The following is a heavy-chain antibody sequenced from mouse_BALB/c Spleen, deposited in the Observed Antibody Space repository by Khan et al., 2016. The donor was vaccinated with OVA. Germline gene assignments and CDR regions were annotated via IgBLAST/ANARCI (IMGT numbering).Heavy chain of an antibody. CDR3: ARAYYYGAWFAY. Sequence: QVQLKESGPGLVAPSQSLSITCTVSGFSLTTYGVHWVRQPPGKGLEWLGVIWAGGSTNYNSALMSRLSISKDNSKSQAFLKMNSLQTGDTAMYYCARAYYYGAWFAYWGQGTLVTVSA. D-gene: IGHD1-1*01. V-gene: IGHV2-9*02. CDR2: IWAGGST. J-gene: IGHJ3*01. CDR1: GFSLTTYG.